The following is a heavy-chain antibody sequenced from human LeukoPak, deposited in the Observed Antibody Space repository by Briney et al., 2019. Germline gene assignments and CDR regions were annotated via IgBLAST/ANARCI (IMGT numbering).Heavy chain of an antibody. D-gene: IGHD6-13*01. Sequence: GGSLRLSCAASGFTLSSSEMNWVRQAPGKGLEWVSYISRSGSTIFYADSVKGRFTISRDNAKNSVSLQMNSLRAEDTAVYYCARDDSSGWFSTYLDFWGQGTLVTVSS. CDR1: GFTLSSSE. CDR2: ISRSGSTI. V-gene: IGHV3-48*03. J-gene: IGHJ4*02. CDR3: ARDDSSGWFSTYLDF.